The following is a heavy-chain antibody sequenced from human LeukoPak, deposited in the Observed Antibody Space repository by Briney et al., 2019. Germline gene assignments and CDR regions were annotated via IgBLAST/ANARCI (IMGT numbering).Heavy chain of an antibody. D-gene: IGHD6-13*01. V-gene: IGHV6-1*01. CDR3: ARGVFGSSWYSYYFDY. J-gene: IGHJ4*02. CDR2: TYYRSEWYN. CDR1: GDSVSSNSAA. Sequence: PSQTLSLTCAISGDSVSSNSAAWNWIRQSPSRGLEWLGRTYYRSEWYNDYAVSVKSRITINPDTSKNQFSLQLNSVTPEDTAVYYCARGVFGSSWYSYYFDYWGQGTLVTVSS.